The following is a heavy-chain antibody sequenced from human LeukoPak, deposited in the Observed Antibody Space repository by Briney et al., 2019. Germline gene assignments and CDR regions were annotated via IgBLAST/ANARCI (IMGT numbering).Heavy chain of an antibody. J-gene: IGHJ4*02. CDR3: AREGGRYCSGGSCYSSNGWYGGLNY. Sequence: ASVKVSCTASGYTFTSYGISWVRQAPGQGLEWMGWISTYNGHTNYARKVQGRVTMTTDTSTSTAYMELRSLRSDGTAVYFCAREGGRYCSGGSCYSSNGWYGGLNYWGQGTLVTVSS. CDR1: GYTFTSYG. V-gene: IGHV1-18*01. CDR2: ISTYNGHT. D-gene: IGHD2-15*01.